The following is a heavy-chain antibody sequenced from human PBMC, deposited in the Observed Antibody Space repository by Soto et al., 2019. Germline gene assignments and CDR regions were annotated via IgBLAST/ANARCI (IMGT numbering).Heavy chain of an antibody. J-gene: IGHJ4*02. CDR2: ISSSGSTI. CDR3: ARVHGYCSSTSCYVFDY. D-gene: IGHD2-2*03. CDR1: GFTFSDYY. V-gene: IGHV3-11*01. Sequence: GGFLRLSCAASGFTFSDYYMRWIRQAPGKGLEWVSYISSSGSTIYYADSVKGRFTISRDNAKNSLYLQMNSLRAEDTAVYYCARVHGYCSSTSCYVFDYWGQGTLVTVSS.